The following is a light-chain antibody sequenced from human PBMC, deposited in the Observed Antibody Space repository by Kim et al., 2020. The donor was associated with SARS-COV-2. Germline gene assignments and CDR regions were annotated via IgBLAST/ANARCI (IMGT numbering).Light chain of an antibody. J-gene: IGLJ2*01. V-gene: IGLV3-21*04. CDR1: NIGSKS. CDR2: YDR. Sequence: SYELTQPPSVSVAPGKTAKITCGGNNIGSKSVHWYQQKPGQAPVVVIYYDRDRPSGIPERFSGSNPGNTATLTISRVEAGDEADYYCQVWDSGSDHVVFGGGTQLTVL. CDR3: QVWDSGSDHVV.